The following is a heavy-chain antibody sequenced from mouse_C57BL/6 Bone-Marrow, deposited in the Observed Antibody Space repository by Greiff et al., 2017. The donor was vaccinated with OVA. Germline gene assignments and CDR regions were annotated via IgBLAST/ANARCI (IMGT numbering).Heavy chain of an antibody. CDR1: GYTFTSYW. CDR2: IDPSDSET. J-gene: IGHJ1*03. D-gene: IGHD1-1*01. Sequence: QVQLQQPGAELVRPGSSVKLSCKASGYTFTSYWMHWVKQRPIQGLEWIGNIDPSDSETHYNQKFKDKATLTVDKSSSTAYMQLSSLTSADSAVYYCASHYYGSRGYFDVWGTGTAVTVSS. CDR3: ASHYYGSRGYFDV. V-gene: IGHV1-52*01.